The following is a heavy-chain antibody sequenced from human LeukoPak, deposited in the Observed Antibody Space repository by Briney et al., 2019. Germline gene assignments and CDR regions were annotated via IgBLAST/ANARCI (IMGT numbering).Heavy chain of an antibody. Sequence: PSETLSLTCAVYGGSFSGYYWSWIRQPPGKGLEWIGEINHSGSTNYNPSLKSRVTISADTSKNQFSLKLSSVTAADTAVYYCATTVDTAMVTTFDYWGQGTLVTVSS. J-gene: IGHJ4*02. V-gene: IGHV4-34*01. CDR2: INHSGST. CDR1: GGSFSGYY. CDR3: ATTVDTAMVTTFDY. D-gene: IGHD5-18*01.